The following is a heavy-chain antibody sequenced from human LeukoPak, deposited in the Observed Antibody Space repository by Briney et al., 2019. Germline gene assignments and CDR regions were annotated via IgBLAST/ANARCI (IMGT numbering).Heavy chain of an antibody. D-gene: IGHD3-3*01. CDR3: AISKSGPSYDFWSGYYSPPHFHYFDY. CDR1: GYTFTSYY. J-gene: IGHJ4*02. Sequence: ASVKVSCKASGYTFTSYYMHWVRQAPGQGLEWMGWINPNSGGTNYAQKFQGRVTMTRDTSISTAYMEPSRLRSDDTAVYYCAISKSGPSYDFWSGYYSPPHFHYFDYWGQGTLVTVSS. V-gene: IGHV1-2*02. CDR2: INPNSGGT.